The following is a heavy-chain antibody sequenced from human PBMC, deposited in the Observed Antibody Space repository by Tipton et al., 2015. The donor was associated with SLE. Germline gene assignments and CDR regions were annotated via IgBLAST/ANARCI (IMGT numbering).Heavy chain of an antibody. J-gene: IGHJ4*02. V-gene: IGHV4-34*01. Sequence: TLSLTCAVYGGSFSGYFWTWIRQPPGKGLEWIGEINHSGSTNYNPSLKGRVTISADTSKNQFSLNLSSVTAADTAVYYCAREEWELPFDYWGQGTLVTVSS. CDR1: GGSFSGYF. D-gene: IGHD1-26*01. CDR2: INHSGST. CDR3: AREEWELPFDY.